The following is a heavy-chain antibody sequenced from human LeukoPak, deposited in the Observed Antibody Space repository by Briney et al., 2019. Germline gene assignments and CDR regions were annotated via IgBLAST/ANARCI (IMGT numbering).Heavy chain of an antibody. D-gene: IGHD4-17*01. J-gene: IGHJ4*02. CDR3: AFGDLSSAG. Sequence: GGSLRLSCAASGFTFSSYTMNWVRQAPGKGLEWVSSISSSSSYIYYAGSVKGRFAIASDNAKNSLYLQMNSLRAEDTAMYYCAFGDLSSAGWGQGTLVTVSS. V-gene: IGHV3-21*01. CDR2: ISSSSSYI. CDR1: GFTFSSYT.